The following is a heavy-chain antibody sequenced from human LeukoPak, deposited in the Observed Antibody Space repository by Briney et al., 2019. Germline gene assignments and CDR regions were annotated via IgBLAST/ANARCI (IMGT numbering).Heavy chain of an antibody. CDR1: GFTFSDYY. CDR3: ARDTTTVSYYYYGLDV. Sequence: PGGSLRLSCAASGFTFSDYYMSWIRQAPGKGLEWVSYISSSGSTIYYADSVKGRFTISRDNAKNSLYLQMNSLRTEDTALYYCARDTTTVSYYYYGLDVWGQGTTVTVSS. J-gene: IGHJ6*02. D-gene: IGHD4-17*01. CDR2: ISSSGSTI. V-gene: IGHV3-11*01.